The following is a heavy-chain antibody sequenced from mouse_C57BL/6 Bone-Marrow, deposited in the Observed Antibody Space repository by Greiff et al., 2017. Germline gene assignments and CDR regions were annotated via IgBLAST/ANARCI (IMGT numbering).Heavy chain of an antibody. CDR3: ARSDYDYYYVDY. J-gene: IGHJ2*01. V-gene: IGHV1-54*01. CDR1: GYAFTNYL. Sequence: QVQLQQSGAELVRPGTSVKVSCKASGYAFTNYLIEWVKQRPGQGLEWIGVINPGSGGTNYNEKFKGKATLTADKSSSTAYMQLSSLTSEDSAVYCCARSDYDYYYVDYWGQGTTLTVSA. CDR2: INPGSGGT. D-gene: IGHD2-4*01.